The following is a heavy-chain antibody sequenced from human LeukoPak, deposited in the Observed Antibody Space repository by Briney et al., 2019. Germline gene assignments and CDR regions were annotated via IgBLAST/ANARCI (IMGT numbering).Heavy chain of an antibody. V-gene: IGHV3-30*02. CDR1: GFTFSSYG. CDR3: VRDRGEPPHSHFDY. CDR2: IRYDGSNK. J-gene: IGHJ4*02. Sequence: GGSLRLSCAASGFTFSSYGMHWVRQAPGKGLEWVAFIRYDGSNKYYADSVRGRFTISRDNSKNTLYLQMNSLRSDDTAVYYCVRDRGEPPHSHFDYWGQGSLVTVSS. D-gene: IGHD3-16*01.